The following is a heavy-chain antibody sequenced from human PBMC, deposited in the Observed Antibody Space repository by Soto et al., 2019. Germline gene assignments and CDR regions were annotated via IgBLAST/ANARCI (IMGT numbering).Heavy chain of an antibody. D-gene: IGHD2-2*01. CDR1: GYTFTSYG. CDR3: ARLQRYCTSTSCSQYYFDY. CDR2: ISAYNGNT. J-gene: IGHJ4*02. V-gene: IGHV1-18*01. Sequence: QVQLVQSGAEVKKPGASVKVSCKASGYTFTSYGISWVRQAPGQGVEWMGWISAYNGNTNYAQKLQGSVTMTTDTSTSTAYIELRSLRSDDTAVYYCARLQRYCTSTSCSQYYFDYWGQGTLVTVSS.